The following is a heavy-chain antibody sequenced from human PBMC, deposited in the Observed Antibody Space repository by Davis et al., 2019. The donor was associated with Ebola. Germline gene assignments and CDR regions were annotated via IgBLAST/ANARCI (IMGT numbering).Heavy chain of an antibody. CDR3: ASGGYSYGWDYYYGMDV. Sequence: PGGSLRLSCAASGFTVSSNYISWVRQAPGKGLEWVSVIYSGGSTYYADSVKGRFTISRDNSKNTLYLQMNSLRAEDTAVYYRASGGYSYGWDYYYGMDVWGQGTTVTVSS. D-gene: IGHD5-18*01. J-gene: IGHJ6*02. CDR1: GFTVSSNY. CDR2: IYSGGST. V-gene: IGHV3-66*01.